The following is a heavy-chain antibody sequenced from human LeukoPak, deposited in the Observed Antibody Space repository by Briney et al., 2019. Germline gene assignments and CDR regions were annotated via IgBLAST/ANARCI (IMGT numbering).Heavy chain of an antibody. CDR3: ASSYSSGWYVFDY. CDR1: GGSISSSSYY. Sequence: SETLSLTCTVSGGSISSSSYYWGWIRQPPGKGLEWIGTIYYSGSTYYNPSLKSRVTISVDTSKNQISLKLSSVTAADTAVYYCASSYSSGWYVFDYWGQGTLVTVSS. CDR2: IYYSGST. V-gene: IGHV4-39*01. D-gene: IGHD6-19*01. J-gene: IGHJ4*02.